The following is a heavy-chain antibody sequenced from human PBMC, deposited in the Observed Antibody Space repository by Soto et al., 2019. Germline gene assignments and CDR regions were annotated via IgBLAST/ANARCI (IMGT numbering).Heavy chain of an antibody. J-gene: IGHJ4*02. CDR3: ARGYHSGWHFGH. CDR1: GLTFSSEE. V-gene: IGHV3-48*03. CDR2: IQNSGSPI. Sequence: GGSLRLSCEVSGLTFSSEEMNWVRQAPGKGLEWVAYIQNSGSPIYYADSLKGRFTISRDNAKNSLYLQMSSLTAEDTAVYYCARGYHSGWHFGHWGQGALVTVSS. D-gene: IGHD6-19*01.